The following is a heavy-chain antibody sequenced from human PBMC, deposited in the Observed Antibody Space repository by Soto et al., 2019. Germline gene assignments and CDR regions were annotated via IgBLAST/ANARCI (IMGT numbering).Heavy chain of an antibody. Sequence: GGSLRLSCAASGFTFSSYAMSWVRQAPGKGLEWVSAISGSGGSTYYADSVKGRFTISRDNSKNTLYLQMNSLRAEDTAVYYCAKQDGWELLPHYYYYGMDVWGQGTTVTVSS. V-gene: IGHV3-23*01. CDR1: GFTFSSYA. CDR2: ISGSGGST. CDR3: AKQDGWELLPHYYYYGMDV. J-gene: IGHJ6*02. D-gene: IGHD1-26*01.